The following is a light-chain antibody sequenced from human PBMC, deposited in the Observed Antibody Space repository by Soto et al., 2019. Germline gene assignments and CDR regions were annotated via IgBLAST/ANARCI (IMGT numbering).Light chain of an antibody. CDR2: GAS. CDR1: QSVSSNY. V-gene: IGKV3-20*01. J-gene: IGKJ1*01. CDR3: QQDGSAPTWT. Sequence: ESVFTQSPGTLSLSPGERATLSCRASQSVSSNYLAWYQQKPGQAPRLLIYGASTRASGIPDRFSGSGSGTDFTLTISRLEPEDSAVYYCQQDGSAPTWTFGQGTKV.